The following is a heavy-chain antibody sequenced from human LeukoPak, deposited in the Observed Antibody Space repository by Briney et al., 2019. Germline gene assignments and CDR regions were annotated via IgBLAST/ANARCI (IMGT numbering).Heavy chain of an antibody. Sequence: GGSLRLSCAASGFTFSSYAMSWVRQAPGHGLEWVSTISGSGGSTYYADSVKGQFTISRDNSKNTLYLQMNSLRAEDTAVYYCAKEEWLLAVYFDYWGQGTLVTVSS. D-gene: IGHD3-3*01. J-gene: IGHJ4*02. CDR1: GFTFSSYA. V-gene: IGHV3-23*01. CDR3: AKEEWLLAVYFDY. CDR2: ISGSGGST.